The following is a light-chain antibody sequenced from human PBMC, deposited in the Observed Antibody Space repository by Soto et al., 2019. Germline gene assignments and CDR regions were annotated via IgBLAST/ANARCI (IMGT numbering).Light chain of an antibody. J-gene: IGKJ2*01. CDR1: QSVSHY. V-gene: IGKV3-11*01. CDR2: DAS. CDR3: QQRSNWPLYT. Sequence: ELVLTQSPATLSLSPGERATLSCRASQSVSHYLAWYQQKPGQAPSLLIYDASNRATGIPARFSGSGSGTDFTLTISSLEPEDFAVYYCQQRSNWPLYTFGQGTKLEIK.